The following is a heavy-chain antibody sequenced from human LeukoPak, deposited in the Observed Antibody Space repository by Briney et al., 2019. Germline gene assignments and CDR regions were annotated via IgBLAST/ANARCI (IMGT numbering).Heavy chain of an antibody. CDR1: GFTFSSYE. J-gene: IGHJ4*02. D-gene: IGHD3-10*01. Sequence: PGGSLRLSCAASGFTFSSYEMNWVRQAPGKGLEWVSYISSSGSTIYYADSVKGRFTISRDNAKNSLYLQMNSLRAEDTAVYYCARELLLWFGEFNPFDYWGQGTLVTVSS. V-gene: IGHV3-48*03. CDR2: ISSSGSTI. CDR3: ARELLLWFGEFNPFDY.